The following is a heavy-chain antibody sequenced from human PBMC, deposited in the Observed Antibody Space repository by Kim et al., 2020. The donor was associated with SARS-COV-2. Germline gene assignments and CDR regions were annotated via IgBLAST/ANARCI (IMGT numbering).Heavy chain of an antibody. CDR1: GFTFSSYG. Sequence: GGSLRLSCAASGFTFSSYGMHWVRQAPGKGLEWVAVISYDGSNKYYADSVKGRFTISRDNSKNTLYLQMNSLRAEDTAVYYCARDGTYRAVWFGELLYWWFDPWGKETLFTVST. J-gene: IGHJ5*02. CDR2: ISYDGSNK. V-gene: IGHV3-33*05. D-gene: IGHD3-10*01. CDR3: ARDGTYRAVWFGELLYWWFDP.